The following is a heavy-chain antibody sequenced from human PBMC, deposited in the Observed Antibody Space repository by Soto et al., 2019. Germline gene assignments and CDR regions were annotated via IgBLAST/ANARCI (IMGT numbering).Heavy chain of an antibody. D-gene: IGHD1-20*01. V-gene: IGHV3-33*06. CDR2: IWAHGTEQ. CDR1: GYSITNHG. J-gene: IGHJ4*02. CDR3: GKDIISVSIDY. Sequence: QVRLAQSGGGVVQPGRSLTLSCAASGYSITNHGMHWVRQAPGKGLEWVALIWAHGTEQYYADSVKGRFTVSRDTSTNTVYLQMNSLRAEDTARYYCGKDIISVSIDYWGQGTLVTVSS.